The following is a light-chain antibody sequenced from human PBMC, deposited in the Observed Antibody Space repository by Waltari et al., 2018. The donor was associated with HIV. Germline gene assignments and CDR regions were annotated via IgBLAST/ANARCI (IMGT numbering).Light chain of an antibody. CDR1: SSDIGAYDF. Sequence: QSALTQPPSASGSLGQSVTISCTSSSSDIGAYDFVSWFQQPPHSAPKLLLYEVTRRPSTVSARFSGSRSGNTAFLTVAGLQPDDEATYFCSSYGDSLRVLFGGGTNVTVL. CDR3: SSYGDSLRVL. V-gene: IGLV2-8*01. J-gene: IGLJ3*02. CDR2: EVT.